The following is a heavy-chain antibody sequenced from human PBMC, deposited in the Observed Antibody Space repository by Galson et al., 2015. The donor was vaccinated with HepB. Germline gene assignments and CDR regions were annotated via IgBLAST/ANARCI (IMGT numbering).Heavy chain of an antibody. J-gene: IGHJ6*02. CDR1: GYTFTSYH. CDR2: INPSGGST. Sequence: SVKVSCKASGYTFTSYHMHWVRQAPGQGLEWMGIINPSGGSTSYAQKFQGRVTMTRDTSTSTVYMELSSLRSEDTAVYYCARPLWLPAAIPQYYYYGMDVWGQGTTVTVSS. CDR3: ARPLWLPAAIPQYYYYGMDV. V-gene: IGHV1-46*01. D-gene: IGHD2-2*01.